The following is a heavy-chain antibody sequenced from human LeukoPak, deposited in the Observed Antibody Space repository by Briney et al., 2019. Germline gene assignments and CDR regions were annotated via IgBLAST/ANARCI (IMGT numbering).Heavy chain of an antibody. Sequence: GGSLRLSCAASGFTFSDYYMSWIRQAPGKGLEWVSYISSSNTYTNNADSVKGRFTISRDNAKNSLYLQMNSLRAEDTAVYYCANEYYYGSGSYYIVDAFDIWGQGTMVTVSS. J-gene: IGHJ3*02. CDR3: ANEYYYGSGSYYIVDAFDI. D-gene: IGHD3-10*01. CDR2: ISSSNTYT. V-gene: IGHV3-11*03. CDR1: GFTFSDYY.